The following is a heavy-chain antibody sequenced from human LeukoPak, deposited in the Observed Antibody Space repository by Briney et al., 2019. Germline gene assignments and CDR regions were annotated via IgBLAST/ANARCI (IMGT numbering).Heavy chain of an antibody. J-gene: IGHJ6*03. CDR2: IKFDGSEP. CDR1: GLILRNYG. V-gene: IGHV3-30*02. D-gene: IGHD2-15*01. Sequence: PGGSLRLSCTASGLILRNYGMHWVRQAPGKGLEWVAFIKFDGSEPKYADSVKGRFTISRDNAKNTLYLQMNSLRAEDTAVYYCARVYSGGSSARYYYYMDVWGKGTTVTVSS. CDR3: ARVYSGGSSARYYYYMDV.